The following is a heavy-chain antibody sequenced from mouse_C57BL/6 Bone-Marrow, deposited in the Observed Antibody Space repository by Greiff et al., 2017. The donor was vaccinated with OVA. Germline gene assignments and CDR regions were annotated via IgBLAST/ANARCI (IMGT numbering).Heavy chain of an antibody. D-gene: IGHD4-1*01. CDR2: INPKNGGT. J-gene: IGHJ2*01. CDR3: ARNWEYYFDY. CDR1: GYTFTDYN. Sequence: VQLQQSGPELVKPGASVKMSCKASGYTFTDYNMHWVKQSHGKSLEWIGYINPKNGGTSSNQKLKGKATLTVNKSSSTAYMELLSLTSEDSAVYYCARNWEYYFDYWGQGTTLTVSS. V-gene: IGHV1-22*01.